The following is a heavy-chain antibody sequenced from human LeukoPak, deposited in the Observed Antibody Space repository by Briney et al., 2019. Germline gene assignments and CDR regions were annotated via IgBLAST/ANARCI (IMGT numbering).Heavy chain of an antibody. CDR1: GFTFSSYG. V-gene: IGHV3-30*02. CDR2: TRYDGSNK. CDR3: AKDMGRYLVRDAFDY. J-gene: IGHJ4*02. D-gene: IGHD3-9*01. Sequence: GGSLRLSCAASGFTFSSYGMHWVRQAPGKGLEWVAFTRYDGSNKYYADSVKGRFTISRDNSKNTLYLQMNSLRAKDTAVYYCAKDMGRYLVRDAFDYWGQGTLVTVSS.